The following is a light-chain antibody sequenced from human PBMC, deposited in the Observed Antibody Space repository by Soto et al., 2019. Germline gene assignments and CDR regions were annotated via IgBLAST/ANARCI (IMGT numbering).Light chain of an antibody. V-gene: IGKV1-6*01. CDR1: QDISNE. CDR2: AAS. Sequence: AIQMTQSPSSLSASVGDRVTITCRASQDISNELGWYQQKPGKAPKLLIYAASSLQTGVPSRFSGSGSGTTFTLTISSLQPEDFATYFCLQDHSYPHAFGQGTQVEIK. J-gene: IGKJ1*01. CDR3: LQDHSYPHA.